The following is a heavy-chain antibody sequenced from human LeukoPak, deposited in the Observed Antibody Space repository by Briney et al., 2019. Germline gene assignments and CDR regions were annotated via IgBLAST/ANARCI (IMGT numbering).Heavy chain of an antibody. V-gene: IGHV4-39*01. CDR1: GGSISSSSYY. J-gene: IGHJ4*02. CDR2: IYYSGST. D-gene: IGHD3-16*01. CDR3: ARSGYGLPFDY. Sequence: SETLSLTCTVSGGSISSSSYYWGWIRQPPGKGLEWIGSIYYSGSTYYNPSLQSRVTISVDTSNNQFHLRLNSVTTADTAVYYCARSGYGLPFDYWGQGTLVTVSS.